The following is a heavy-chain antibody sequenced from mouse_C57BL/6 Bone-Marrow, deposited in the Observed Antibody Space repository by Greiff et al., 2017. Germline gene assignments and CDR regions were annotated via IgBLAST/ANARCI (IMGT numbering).Heavy chain of an antibody. CDR1: GYTFTSYW. CDR3: AITPGLRLDY. J-gene: IGHJ2*01. Sequence: QVQLQQPGAELVMPGASVKLSCKASGYTFTSYWMHWVKQRPGQGLEWIGEIDPSDSYTNYNQKFKGKSTLTVDKSSSSAYMQLSSLTSADSAVYYCAITPGLRLDYWGQGTTLTVSS. V-gene: IGHV1-69*01. D-gene: IGHD2-4*01. CDR2: IDPSDSYT.